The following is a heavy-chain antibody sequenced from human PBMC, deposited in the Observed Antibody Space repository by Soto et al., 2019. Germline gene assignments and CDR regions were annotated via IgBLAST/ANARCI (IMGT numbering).Heavy chain of an antibody. V-gene: IGHV3-64*01. CDR3: SRFQACAHFDY. J-gene: IGHJ4*02. Sequence: EVQLVESGGGLVQPGGSLRLSCAASGFTFSSYAMHWVRQAPGKGLEYVSAISPDGGVTYYANSVKGRFTISRDNSKSPLYLQMGSLRAEDLAVYYCSRFQACAHFDYWGQGTLVTVSS. CDR1: GFTFSSYA. CDR2: ISPDGGVT.